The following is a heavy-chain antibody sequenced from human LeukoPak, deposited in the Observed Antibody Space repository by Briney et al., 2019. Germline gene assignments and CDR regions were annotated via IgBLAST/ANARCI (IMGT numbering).Heavy chain of an antibody. CDR3: ARDGRDGYNYNYYYGMDV. J-gene: IGHJ6*02. V-gene: IGHV1-69*01. D-gene: IGHD5-24*01. CDR1: GGTFSSYA. Sequence: SVTVSCTASGGTFSSYAISWVRQAPGQGLEWMGGIIPIFGTANYAQKFQGRVTITADESTSTAYMELGSLRSEDTAVYYCARDGRDGYNYNYYYGMDVWGQGTTVTVSS. CDR2: IIPIFGTA.